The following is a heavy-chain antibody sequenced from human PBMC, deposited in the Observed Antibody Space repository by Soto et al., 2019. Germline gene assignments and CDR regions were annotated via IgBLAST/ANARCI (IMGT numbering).Heavy chain of an antibody. J-gene: IGHJ5*02. CDR3: ARQSDCSSTSCYAGDGYNWFDP. V-gene: IGHV4-39*01. CDR2: IYYSGST. Sequence: SETLSLTCTVSGGSISSSSYYWGWIRQPPGKGLEWIGSIYYSGSTYYNPSLKSRVTITVNTSKNQFSLKLSSVTAADTAVYYCARQSDCSSTSCYAGDGYNWFDPWGQGTLVTVSS. D-gene: IGHD2-2*01. CDR1: GGSISSSSYY.